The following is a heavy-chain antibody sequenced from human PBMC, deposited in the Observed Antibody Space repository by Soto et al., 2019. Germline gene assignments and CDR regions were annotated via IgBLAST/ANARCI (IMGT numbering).Heavy chain of an antibody. CDR1: GYSFTSYW. Sequence: PGESLKISCKGSGYSFTSYWISWVRQMPGKGLEWMGRIDPSDSYTNYSPSFQGHVTISADKSISTAYLQWSSLKASDTAMYYCASLLTHYDFWSGPSYYYGMDVWGQGTTVTVSS. J-gene: IGHJ6*02. CDR3: ASLLTHYDFWSGPSYYYGMDV. D-gene: IGHD3-3*01. V-gene: IGHV5-10-1*01. CDR2: IDPSDSYT.